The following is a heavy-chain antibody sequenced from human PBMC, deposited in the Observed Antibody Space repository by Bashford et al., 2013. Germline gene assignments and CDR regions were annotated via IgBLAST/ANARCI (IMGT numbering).Heavy chain of an antibody. CDR1: GYAFTSNG. J-gene: IGHJ5*02. D-gene: IGHD2/OR15-2a*01. Sequence: VASVKVSCKASGYAFTSNGISWVRQAPGQGLEWMGWISAYNGNTNYPQKFQGRVTVTTDTSTNTAYMELRSLRSDDTAVYYCARDYCNSHGCYLGSRLDPWGQGTLVTVSS. CDR2: ISAYNGNT. V-gene: IGHV1-18*01. CDR3: ARDYCNSHGCYLGSRLDP.